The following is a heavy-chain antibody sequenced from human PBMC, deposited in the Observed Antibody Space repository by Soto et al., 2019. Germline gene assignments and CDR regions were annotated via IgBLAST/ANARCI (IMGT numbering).Heavy chain of an antibody. J-gene: IGHJ4*02. CDR3: ARNNNIVVVPAAIRNEGLDY. D-gene: IGHD2-2*01. CDR2: IYYSGST. V-gene: IGHV4-61*01. Sequence: PSETLSLTCTVSGGSVSSGSYYWSWIRQPPGKGLEWIGYIYYSGSTNYNPSLKSRVTISVDTSKNQFSLKLSSVTAADTAVYYCARNNNIVVVPAAIRNEGLDYWGQGTLVTVSS. CDR1: GGSVSSGSYY.